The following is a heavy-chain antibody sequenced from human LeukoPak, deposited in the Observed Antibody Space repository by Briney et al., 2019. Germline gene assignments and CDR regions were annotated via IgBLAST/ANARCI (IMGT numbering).Heavy chain of an antibody. CDR1: GFTFSNAW. V-gene: IGHV3-15*01. J-gene: IGHJ4*02. Sequence: GGSLRLSCAASGFTFSNAWMSWVRQAPGKGLEWVGRIKSKTDGGTTDYAAPVKGRFTISRDDSKNALYLQMNSLKTEDTAVYYCTTRTAYYDFWSGYYFDYWGQGTLVTVSS. D-gene: IGHD3-3*01. CDR2: IKSKTDGGTT. CDR3: TTRTAYYDFWSGYYFDY.